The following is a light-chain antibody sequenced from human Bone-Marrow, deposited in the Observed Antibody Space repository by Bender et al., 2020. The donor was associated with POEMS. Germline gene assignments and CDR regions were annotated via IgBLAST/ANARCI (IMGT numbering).Light chain of an antibody. CDR2: NSF. CDR1: SSNIRTNT. V-gene: IGLV1-44*01. CDR3: AVWDGSLNGMV. Sequence: LTQPPSASGTPGQSVTISCSGISSNIRTNTVNWYQQFPATAPKLFIFNSFQRPSGVPDRFSGSQSGTSASLASSGIQAEDEDYYYGAVWDGSLNGMVFGGGNKLTVL. J-gene: IGLJ3*02.